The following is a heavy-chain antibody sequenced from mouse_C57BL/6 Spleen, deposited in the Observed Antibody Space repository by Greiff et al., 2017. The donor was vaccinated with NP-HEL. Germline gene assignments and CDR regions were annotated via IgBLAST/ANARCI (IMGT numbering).Heavy chain of an antibody. CDR1: GYTFTDYY. CDR3: ASSDYDLGYYYAMDY. V-gene: IGHV1-76*01. Sequence: VQLQQSGAELVRPGASVKLSCKASGYTFTDYYINWVKQRPGQGLEWIARIYPGSGNTYYNEKFKGKATLTAEKSSSTAYMQLSSLTSEDSAVYFCASSDYDLGYYYAMDYWGQGTSVTVSS. D-gene: IGHD2-4*01. CDR2: IYPGSGNT. J-gene: IGHJ4*01.